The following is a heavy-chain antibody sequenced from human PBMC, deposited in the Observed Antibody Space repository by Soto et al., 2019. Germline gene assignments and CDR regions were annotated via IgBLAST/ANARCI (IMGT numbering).Heavy chain of an antibody. D-gene: IGHD6-6*01. V-gene: IGHV4-39*01. Sequence: QLQLQESGPGLVKPSETLSLTCTVSGGSISSSSYYWGWIRQPPGKGLEWIGSIYYSGSTYYNPSLKSRVTISVDTSKNQFSLKLSSVTAADTAVYYCARRSIAGEKIDYWGQGTLVTVSS. CDR1: GGSISSSSYY. CDR2: IYYSGST. CDR3: ARRSIAGEKIDY. J-gene: IGHJ4*02.